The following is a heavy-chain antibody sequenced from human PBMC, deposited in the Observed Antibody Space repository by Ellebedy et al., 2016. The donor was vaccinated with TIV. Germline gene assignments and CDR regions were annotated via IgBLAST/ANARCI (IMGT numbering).Heavy chain of an antibody. J-gene: IGHJ4*01. V-gene: IGHV4-34*08. CDR2: INQSGSA. Sequence: GSLRLSCETSGFNLNDYYMSWVRLPPGKGLEWIGEINQSGSATYNPSLKGRVTISADMSKNQFSLRLTSVTAADTAVYYCAEGRSGWYYFDYWGHGTLVTVSS. CDR1: GFNLNDYY. D-gene: IGHD6-19*01. CDR3: AEGRSGWYYFDY.